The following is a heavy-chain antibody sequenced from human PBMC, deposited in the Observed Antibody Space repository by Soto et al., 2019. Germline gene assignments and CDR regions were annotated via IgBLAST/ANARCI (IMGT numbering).Heavy chain of an antibody. CDR3: ARLVPTYDFWSGNDY. J-gene: IGHJ4*02. D-gene: IGHD3-3*01. Sequence: ASVKVSCKASGYTFTSYGISWVRQAPGQGLEWMGWISAYNGNTNYAQKLQGRVTMTTDTSTSTAYMELRSLRSDDTAVYYCARLVPTYDFWSGNDYWGQGTLVTVSS. CDR2: ISAYNGNT. V-gene: IGHV1-18*01. CDR1: GYTFTSYG.